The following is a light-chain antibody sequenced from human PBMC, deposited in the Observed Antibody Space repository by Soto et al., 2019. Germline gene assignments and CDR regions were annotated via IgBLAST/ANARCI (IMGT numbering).Light chain of an antibody. CDR3: QQYYNRPAYA. V-gene: IGKV3-15*01. Sequence: IVMTQSPVTLSVSPGERVTLSCRASETVRTNLAWFQQKPGQTPRLLIFGASTRATGIPTRFTGSGSETEFTLTIDSLQSDDLAVYYCQQYYNRPAYAFSQGTKRDI. CDR2: GAS. CDR1: ETVRTN. J-gene: IGKJ2*01.